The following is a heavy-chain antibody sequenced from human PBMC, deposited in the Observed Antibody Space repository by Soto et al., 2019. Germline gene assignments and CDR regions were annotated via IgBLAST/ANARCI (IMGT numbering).Heavy chain of an antibody. V-gene: IGHV1-18*01. D-gene: IGHD2-2*01. CDR1: GYAFSSHG. CDR3: ARGLGRPAAINFLPYYYKMDV. CDR2: ISTYNGNT. J-gene: IGHJ6*02. Sequence: QVQLVQSGAEVKKPGASVKVSCKASGYAFSSHGITWVRQAPGQGLEWMGWISTYNGNTNYAQNFQGRATMTTDTSTATAYMELRSLTSDDTAVYYCARGLGRPAAINFLPYYYKMDVWGQGTTVTVSS.